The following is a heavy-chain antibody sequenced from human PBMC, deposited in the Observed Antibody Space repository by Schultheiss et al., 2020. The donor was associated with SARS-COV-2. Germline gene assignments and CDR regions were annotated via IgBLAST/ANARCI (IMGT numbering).Heavy chain of an antibody. CDR1: GYTFTSYG. CDR2: IVVGSGNT. V-gene: IGHV1-58*02. CDR3: AADGGYSYGFGYYGMDV. D-gene: IGHD5-18*01. J-gene: IGHJ6*02. Sequence: SVKVSCKASGYTFTSYGISWVRQAPGQGLEWMGWIVVGSGNTNYAQKFQERVTITRDMSTSTAYMELSSLRSEDTAVYYCAADGGYSYGFGYYGMDVWGQGTTVTVSS.